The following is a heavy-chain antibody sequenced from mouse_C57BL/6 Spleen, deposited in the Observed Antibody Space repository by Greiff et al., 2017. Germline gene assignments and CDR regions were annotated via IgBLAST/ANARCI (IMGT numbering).Heavy chain of an antibody. CDR3: ARFTTVVATGGYFDY. V-gene: IGHV1-81*01. CDR2: IYPRSGNT. Sequence: QVQLKESGAELARPGASVKLSCKASGYDFTSYGISWVKKRTGQGLEWIGEIYPRSGNTYYNEKFKGQVILTADKSSSTAYMELRSLTSEDSAVYFCARFTTVVATGGYFDYWGQGTTLTVSS. D-gene: IGHD1-1*01. J-gene: IGHJ2*01. CDR1: GYDFTSYG.